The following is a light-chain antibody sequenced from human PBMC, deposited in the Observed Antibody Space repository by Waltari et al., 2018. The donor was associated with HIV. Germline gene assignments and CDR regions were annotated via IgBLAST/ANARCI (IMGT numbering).Light chain of an antibody. CDR2: DDS. J-gene: IGLJ2*01. Sequence: SYVLTQPPSVSVAPGQTARITCGGDNIGSKGVHWYKKKPSQAPVLVVYDDSDRPSGIPERFSGASSWNTATLTISRVEAGDEADFYCQVWDSSTDLRVFGGGTKLTVL. V-gene: IGLV3-21*02. CDR3: QVWDSSTDLRV. CDR1: NIGSKG.